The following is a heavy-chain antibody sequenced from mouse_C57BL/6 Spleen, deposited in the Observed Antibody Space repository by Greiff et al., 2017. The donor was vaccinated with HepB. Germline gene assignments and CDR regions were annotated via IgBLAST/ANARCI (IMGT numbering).Heavy chain of an antibody. D-gene: IGHD1-1*01. CDR3: TRVYGSSPWFAY. CDR2: IDPETGGT. V-gene: IGHV1-15*01. J-gene: IGHJ3*01. Sequence: QVQLQQSGAELVRPGASVPLSCKASGYTFTDYEMHWVKQTPVHGLEWIGAIDPETGGTAYNQKFKGKAILTADKSSSTAYMELRSLTSEDSAVYYCTRVYGSSPWFAYWGQGTLVTVSA. CDR1: GYTFTDYE.